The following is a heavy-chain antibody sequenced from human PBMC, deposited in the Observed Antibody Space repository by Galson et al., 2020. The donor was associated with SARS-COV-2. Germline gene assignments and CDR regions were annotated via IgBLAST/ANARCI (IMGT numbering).Heavy chain of an antibody. V-gene: IGHV5-51*01. CDR1: GYSFTSYW. CDR3: ARHMGRGSGLYSATKYGIDV. D-gene: IGHD3-10*01. Sequence: GESLKISCKGSGYSFTSYWIGWVRQMPGKGLEWMGIIYPGDSDTRYSPSFQGQVTISADKSISTAYLQWSSLKASDTAMYYCARHMGRGSGLYSATKYGIDVWGQGTTVTVSS. CDR2: IYPGDSDT. J-gene: IGHJ6*02.